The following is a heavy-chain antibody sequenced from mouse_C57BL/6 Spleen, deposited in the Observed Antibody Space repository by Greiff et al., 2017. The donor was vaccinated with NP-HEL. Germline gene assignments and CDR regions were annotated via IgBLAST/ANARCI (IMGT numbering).Heavy chain of an antibody. Sequence: VQLKESGGGLVQPGGSLSLSCAASGFTFTDYYMSWVRQPPGKALEWLGFIRNKANGYTTEYSASVKGRFTISRDNSQSILYLQMNALRAEDSATYYCARYSRGYFDVWGTGTTVTVSS. CDR1: GFTFTDYY. J-gene: IGHJ1*03. V-gene: IGHV7-3*01. CDR3: ARYSRGYFDV. CDR2: IRNKANGYTT.